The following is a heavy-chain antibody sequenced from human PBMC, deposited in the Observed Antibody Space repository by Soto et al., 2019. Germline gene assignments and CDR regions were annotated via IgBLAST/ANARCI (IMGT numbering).Heavy chain of an antibody. V-gene: IGHV4-59*08. CDR2: IYYSGST. J-gene: IGHJ4*02. D-gene: IGHD6-13*01. CDR1: GGSISSYY. Sequence: SETLSLTCTVSGGSISSYYWSWIRQPPGKGLEWIGYIYYSGSTNYNPSLKSRVTISVDTSKNQFSLKLSSVTAADTAVYYCARHEPIYRSWYDYGGQGTLVTVSS. CDR3: ARHEPIYRSWYDY.